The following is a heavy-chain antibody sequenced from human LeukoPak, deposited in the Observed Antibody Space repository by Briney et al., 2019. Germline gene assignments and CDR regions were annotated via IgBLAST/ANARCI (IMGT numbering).Heavy chain of an antibody. J-gene: IGHJ6*02. CDR3: ARAWGTKDYYGMDV. V-gene: IGHV1-2*06. CDR1: GYTFTGYY. CDR2: INPNSGGT. Sequence: ASVKVSCKASGYTFTGYYMHWVRQAPGQGLEWMGRINPNSGGTNYAQKFQGRVTMTRDTSISTAYMDLSRLRSEDTAVYYCARAWGTKDYYGMDVWGQGTTVTVSS. D-gene: IGHD2-2*01.